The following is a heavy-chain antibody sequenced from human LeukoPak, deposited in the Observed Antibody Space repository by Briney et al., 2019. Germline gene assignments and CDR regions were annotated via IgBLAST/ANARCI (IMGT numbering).Heavy chain of an antibody. CDR1: GYTFTAYH. Sequence: GASVKVSCKASGYTFTAYHMHWVRQAPGQGLEWMGWINPNSGGTNYAQKFQGRVTMTRDTSISTAYMELSRLRSDDTAVYYCARDVGRLVIVGATGHFDYWGQGTLVTVSS. CDR2: INPNSGGT. CDR3: ARDVGRLVIVGATGHFDY. J-gene: IGHJ4*02. V-gene: IGHV1-2*02. D-gene: IGHD1-26*01.